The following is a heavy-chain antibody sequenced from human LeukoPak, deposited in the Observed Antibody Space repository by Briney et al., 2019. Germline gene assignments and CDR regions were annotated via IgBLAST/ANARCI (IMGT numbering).Heavy chain of an antibody. CDR2: IYYSGST. J-gene: IGHJ3*02. CDR1: GGSISSGGYY. Sequence: SQTLSLTCTVSGGSISSGGYYWSWIRQHPGKGLEWIGYIYYSGSTYYNPSLKSRVTISVDTSKNQFSLKLSSVTAADTAVYYCARESAAATRDAFDIWGQGTMVTVSS. D-gene: IGHD2-15*01. V-gene: IGHV4-31*03. CDR3: ARESAAATRDAFDI.